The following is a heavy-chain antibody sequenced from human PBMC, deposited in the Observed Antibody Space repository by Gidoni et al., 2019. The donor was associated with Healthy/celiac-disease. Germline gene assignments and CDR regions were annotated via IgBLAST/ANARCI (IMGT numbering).Heavy chain of an antibody. D-gene: IGHD3-22*01. CDR2: IYYSGST. Sequence: QLQLQESGPGLVKPSETLSLTCTVSGGSISSSSYYWGWIRQPPGKGLEWIGSIYYSGSTYYNPSLKSRVTISVDTSKNQFSLKLSSVTAADTAVYYCARVVKRNHSKFGWLDYWGQGTLVTVSS. CDR1: GGSISSSSYY. J-gene: IGHJ4*02. V-gene: IGHV4-39*01. CDR3: ARVVKRNHSKFGWLDY.